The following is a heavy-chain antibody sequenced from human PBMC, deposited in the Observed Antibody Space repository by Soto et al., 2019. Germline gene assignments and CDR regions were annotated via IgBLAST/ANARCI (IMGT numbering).Heavy chain of an antibody. CDR2: INHSGTI. Sequence: TLSLTCAVYGGSFSGYYWTWIRQPPGKGLEWIGEINHSGTINFNPSLKSRLTISLDTSKKHFSLKLSSVTDADTAAYYCARADRTLVTSYSLDGWGQRTTVTVSS. CDR1: GGSFSGYY. D-gene: IGHD2-21*02. V-gene: IGHV4-34*01. J-gene: IGHJ6*02. CDR3: ARADRTLVTSYSLDG.